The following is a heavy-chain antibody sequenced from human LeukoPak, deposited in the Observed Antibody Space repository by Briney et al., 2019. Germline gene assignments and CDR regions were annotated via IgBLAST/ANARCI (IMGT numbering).Heavy chain of an antibody. V-gene: IGHV1-69*06. J-gene: IGHJ4*02. CDR1: GGTFSSYA. D-gene: IGHD2-21*02. Sequence: ASVKVSCKASGGTFSSYAISWVRQAPGQGLEWMGGIIPIFGTANYAQKFQGRVTITADKSTSTAYMELSSLRSEDTAVYYCASGEAVVTANGVLDYWGQGTLVTVSS. CDR2: IIPIFGTA. CDR3: ASGEAVVTANGVLDY.